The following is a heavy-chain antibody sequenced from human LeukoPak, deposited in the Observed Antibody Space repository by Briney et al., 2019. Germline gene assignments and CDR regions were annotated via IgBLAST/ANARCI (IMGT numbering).Heavy chain of an antibody. CDR3: ARELYGRFEY. D-gene: IGHD3-3*01. CDR1: GYNFITYG. Sequence: ASVKVSCKASGYNFITYGISWVRQAPGQGPEWMGWINPYNGNTKYTQKVQGRVTMTTDKSTSTVYMELRSLRSDDTAVYYCARELYGRFEYWSQGTLVTVPS. V-gene: IGHV1-18*01. CDR2: INPYNGNT. J-gene: IGHJ4*02.